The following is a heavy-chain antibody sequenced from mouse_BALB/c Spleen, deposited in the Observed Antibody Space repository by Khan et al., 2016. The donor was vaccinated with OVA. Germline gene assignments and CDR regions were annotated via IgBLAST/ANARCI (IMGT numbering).Heavy chain of an antibody. Sequence: EVQLQESGPGLVKPSQSLFLTCTVTGYSITSDYAWNWIRQFPGNKLEWMGYISYSGSTNYNPALKSRISITRDTSKNQFFPQLNSVTTEDTATYYCARDGSRYNYAMDYWGQGTSVTVSS. J-gene: IGHJ4*01. V-gene: IGHV3-2*02. D-gene: IGHD2-3*01. CDR2: ISYSGST. CDR3: ARDGSRYNYAMDY. CDR1: GYSITSDYA.